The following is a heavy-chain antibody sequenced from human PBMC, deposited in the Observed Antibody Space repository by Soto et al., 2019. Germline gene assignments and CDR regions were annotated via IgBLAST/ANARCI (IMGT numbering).Heavy chain of an antibody. V-gene: IGHV4-59*08. J-gene: IGHJ4*02. CDR1: DGSIVSYY. CDR2: IYYSGST. Sequence: SQPLRLTCTVSDGSIVSYYGSWIRQPPGKGLEWIGYIYYSGSTNYNPSLKSRVTIPVDTSKNQFSLKLSSVTAADTAVYYCARLRFAKAVAPNFDYGGQGTLVTVSS. D-gene: IGHD6-19*01. CDR3: ARLRFAKAVAPNFDY.